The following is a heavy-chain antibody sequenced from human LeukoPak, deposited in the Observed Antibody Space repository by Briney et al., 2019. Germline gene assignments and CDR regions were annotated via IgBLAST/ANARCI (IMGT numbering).Heavy chain of an antibody. J-gene: IGHJ4*02. CDR2: ISYDGSNK. D-gene: IGHD2-2*01. V-gene: IGHV3-30-3*01. CDR1: GFTFSGYA. Sequence: PGGSLRLSCAASGFTFSGYAMHWVRQAPGKGLEWVAVISYDGSNKYYADSVKGRFTISRDNSKNTLYLQMNSLRAEDTAVYYCARDSCSSTSCYSYYFDYWGQGTLVTVSS. CDR3: ARDSCSSTSCYSYYFDY.